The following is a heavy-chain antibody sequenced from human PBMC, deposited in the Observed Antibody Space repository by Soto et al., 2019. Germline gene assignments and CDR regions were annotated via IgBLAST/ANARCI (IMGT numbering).Heavy chain of an antibody. CDR2: IYHSGST. Sequence: QVQLQESGPGLVRPSGTLSLTCGVSSGSISNSNWWTWVRQPPGKGLEWIGEIYHSGSTNNNPSLKSRVTISVDKSKNQFSLKLSSVTAADTAVYYCARDLGYSSGWYIDYWGQGTLVTVSS. CDR3: ARDLGYSSGWYIDY. J-gene: IGHJ4*02. D-gene: IGHD6-19*01. CDR1: SGSISNSNW. V-gene: IGHV4-4*02.